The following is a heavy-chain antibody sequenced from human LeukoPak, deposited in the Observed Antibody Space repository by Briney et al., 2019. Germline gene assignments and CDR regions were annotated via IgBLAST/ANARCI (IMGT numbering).Heavy chain of an antibody. CDR1: GFTFSSYS. J-gene: IGHJ5*02. V-gene: IGHV3-21*01. D-gene: IGHD1-14*01. CDR2: ISSSSSYI. Sequence: PGGSLRLSCAASGFTFSSYSMNWVRQAPGKGLEWVSSISSSSSYIYYAESVKGRFTISRDNAKNSLYLQMNSLRAEDTAVYYCARGHNRQGFDPWGQGTLVTVSS. CDR3: ARGHNRQGFDP.